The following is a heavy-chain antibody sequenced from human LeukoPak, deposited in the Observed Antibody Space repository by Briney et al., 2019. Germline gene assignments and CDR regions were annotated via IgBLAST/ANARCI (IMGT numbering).Heavy chain of an antibody. D-gene: IGHD2-2*01. V-gene: IGHV1-69*06. CDR3: ARDREGYCSSTSCYPSNWFDP. CDR2: IIPIFGTA. Sequence: SSVKVSCKASGGTFSSYAISWVRQAPGQPLEWMGGIIPIFGTANYAQKFQGRVTITADKSTSTAYMELSSLRSEDTAVYYCARDREGYCSSTSCYPSNWFDPWGQGTLVTVSS. J-gene: IGHJ5*02. CDR1: GGTFSSYA.